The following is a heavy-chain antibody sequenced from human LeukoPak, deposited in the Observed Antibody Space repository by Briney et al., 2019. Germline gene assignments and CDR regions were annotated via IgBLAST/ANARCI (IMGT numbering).Heavy chain of an antibody. Sequence: GGSLRLSCAASGFTFDDYAMHWVRQAPGRGLEWVSGISWNSGSIGYADSVKGRFTISRDNVKNSLYLQMNSLRAEDTALYYCAKDATTGRNYYYYMDVWGKGTTVTVSS. V-gene: IGHV3-9*01. J-gene: IGHJ6*03. D-gene: IGHD1-1*01. CDR1: GFTFDDYA. CDR3: AKDATTGRNYYYYMDV. CDR2: ISWNSGSI.